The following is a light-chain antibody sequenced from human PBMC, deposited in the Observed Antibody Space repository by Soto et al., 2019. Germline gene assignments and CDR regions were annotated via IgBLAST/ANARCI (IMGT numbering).Light chain of an antibody. J-gene: IGLJ2*01. CDR1: SSNIGNNY. V-gene: IGLV1-51*01. CDR3: GTWDSSLSADVV. Sequence: QSVLTQPPSVSAAPGQKVTISCSGSSSNIGNNYVSWYQQLPGTAPKLLIYDNNKRPSGIPDRFSGSKSGTSATLGITGLQTGDEADYYCGTWDSSLSADVVFGGATKLTVL. CDR2: DNN.